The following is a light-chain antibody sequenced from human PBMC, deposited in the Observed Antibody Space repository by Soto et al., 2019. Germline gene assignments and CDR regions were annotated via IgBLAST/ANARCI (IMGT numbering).Light chain of an antibody. V-gene: IGLV2-8*01. J-gene: IGLJ1*01. CDR2: EVS. CDR1: SSDIGGYNF. Sequence: QSVLTQAPSASGSPGQSVTISCTGTSSDIGGYNFVSWYQQHPGKAPKLMIYEVSKRPSGVPDRFSGSKSGNTASLTVSGLQAEDEADYYCSSYAGSNILFGTGTKVTVL. CDR3: SSYAGSNIL.